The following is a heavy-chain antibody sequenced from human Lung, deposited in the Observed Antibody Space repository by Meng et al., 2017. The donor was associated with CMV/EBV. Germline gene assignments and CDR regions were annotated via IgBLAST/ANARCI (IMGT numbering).Heavy chain of an antibody. CDR2: IENDGSSK. J-gene: IGHJ3*02. D-gene: IGHD1-26*01. Sequence: GESLKISCAASGSIFSRYGMDWLRQGPGKGLEWVAFIENDGSSKYYTDSVKGRFTISRDNSKKTVHLQMNSLRAEDTALYYCVKFFRWDQPDDAFDIWGHGTXVTVSS. V-gene: IGHV3-30*02. CDR1: GSIFSRYG. CDR3: VKFFRWDQPDDAFDI.